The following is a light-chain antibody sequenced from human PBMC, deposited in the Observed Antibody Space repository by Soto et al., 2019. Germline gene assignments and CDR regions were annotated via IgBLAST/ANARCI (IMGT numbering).Light chain of an antibody. V-gene: IGKV1-16*02. CDR2: AAS. J-gene: IGKJ4*01. CDR1: QDISNH. CDR3: QKYNSYPVS. Sequence: DIQMTQSPSSLSASVGDRVTITCRASQDISNHLAWFQQKPGKAPKSLISAASSLQSGVPSKFSGSGSGTDFTLTISSLQPEDFANYYCQKYNSYPVSFGGGTKVEIK.